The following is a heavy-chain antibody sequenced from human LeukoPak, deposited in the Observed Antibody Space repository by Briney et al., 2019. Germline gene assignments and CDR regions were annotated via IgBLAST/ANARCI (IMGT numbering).Heavy chain of an antibody. J-gene: IGHJ4*02. CDR3: ARGLLNYYDSSELFDY. V-gene: IGHV3-9*01. Sequence: SLRLSCAASGFTFAVYAMHWVRRAPGKGLEWVSGISWNSGSIGYADSVKGRFTISRDNAKNSLYLQMNSLRAEDTALYYCARGLLNYYDSSELFDYWGQGTLVTVSS. CDR1: GFTFAVYA. CDR2: ISWNSGSI. D-gene: IGHD3-22*01.